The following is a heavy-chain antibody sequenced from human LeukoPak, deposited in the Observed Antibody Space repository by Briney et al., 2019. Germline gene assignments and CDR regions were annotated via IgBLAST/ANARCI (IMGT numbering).Heavy chain of an antibody. CDR3: ARGPYYYGSGSSNNWFDP. J-gene: IGHJ5*02. CDR1: GYTFTSYD. D-gene: IGHD3-10*01. Sequence: ASVKVSCKASGYTFTSYDINWVRQATGQGLEWMGWMNPNSGNTGYAQKFQGRVTMTRNTSISTAYMELSSLRSEDTAVYYCARGPYYYGSGSSNNWFDPWGQGTLVTVSS. V-gene: IGHV1-8*01. CDR2: MNPNSGNT.